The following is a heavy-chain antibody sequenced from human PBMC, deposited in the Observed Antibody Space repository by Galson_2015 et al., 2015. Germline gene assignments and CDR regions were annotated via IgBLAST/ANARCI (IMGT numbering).Heavy chain of an antibody. CDR1: GFTFSSYG. D-gene: IGHD3-10*01. CDR3: AKENWGLTMVREEQGYFDY. CDR2: ISYDGSNK. J-gene: IGHJ4*02. V-gene: IGHV3-30*18. Sequence: SLRLSCAASGFTFSSYGMHWVRQAPGKGLEWVAVISYDGSNKYYADSVKGRFTISRDNSKNTLYLQMNSLRAEDTAVYYCAKENWGLTMVREEQGYFDYWGQGTLVTVSS.